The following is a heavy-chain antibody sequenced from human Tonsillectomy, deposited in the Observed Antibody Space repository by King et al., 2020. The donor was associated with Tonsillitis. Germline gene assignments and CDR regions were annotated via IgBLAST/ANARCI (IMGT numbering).Heavy chain of an antibody. D-gene: IGHD3/OR15-3a*01. CDR3: ASLNFGLEY. V-gene: IGHV3-21*01. CDR1: GFTFSGYG. J-gene: IGHJ4*02. CDR2: ISDSGTYI. Sequence: VQLVESGGGLVKPGGSLRLSCAASGFTFSGYGMNWVRQAPGKGLEWVSSISDSGTYIYYADSLRGRFTISRDNAKKSLYLQMNSLRAEDTAVYYCASLNFGLEYWGQGTLVTVSS.